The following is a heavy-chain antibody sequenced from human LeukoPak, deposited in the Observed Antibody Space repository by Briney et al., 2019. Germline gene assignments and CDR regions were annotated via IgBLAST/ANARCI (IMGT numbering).Heavy chain of an antibody. V-gene: IGHV4-59*01. Sequence: SETLSLTCTVSGGSISSYYWSWIRQPPGKGLGWIGYIYYSGSTNYNPSLKSRVTISVDTSKNQFSLKLSSVTAADTAVYYCAREDSGYDRYYYYYMDVWGKGTTVTVSS. CDR2: IYYSGST. CDR3: AREDSGYDRYYYYYMDV. D-gene: IGHD5-12*01. J-gene: IGHJ6*03. CDR1: GGSISSYY.